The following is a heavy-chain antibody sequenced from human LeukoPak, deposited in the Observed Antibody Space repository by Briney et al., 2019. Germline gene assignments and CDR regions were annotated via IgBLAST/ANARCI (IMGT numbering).Heavy chain of an antibody. J-gene: IGHJ4*02. CDR2: IKSKTDGGTT. Sequence: PGGSLRLSCAASGFTFSNAWMSWVRQAPGKGLEWVGRIKSKTDGGTTDYAAPVKGRFTISRGDSKNTLYLQMNSLKTEDTAVYYCTTKTPGPRKIQRHQSGYDGDYWGQGTLVTVSS. CDR3: TTKTPGPRKIQRHQSGYDGDY. CDR1: GFTFSNAW. V-gene: IGHV3-15*01. D-gene: IGHD5-12*01.